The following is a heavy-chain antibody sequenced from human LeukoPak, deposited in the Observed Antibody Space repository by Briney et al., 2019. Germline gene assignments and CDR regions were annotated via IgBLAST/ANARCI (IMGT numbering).Heavy chain of an antibody. D-gene: IGHD6-19*01. CDR3: VRVGSGATRADTLDL. CDR2: ISSSGSTI. J-gene: IGHJ3*01. V-gene: IGHV3-48*03. CDR1: GFTFSSYE. Sequence: GGSLRLSCAASGFTFSSYEMNWVRQAPGQGLEWASYISSSGSTIYYADSVKGRFTISRDNAKSSLFLQMNSLRAEDTGIYYCVRVGSGATRADTLDLWGQGTMVTVSS.